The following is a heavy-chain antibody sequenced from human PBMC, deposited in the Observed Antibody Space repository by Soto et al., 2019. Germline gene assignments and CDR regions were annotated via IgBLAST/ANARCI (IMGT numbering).Heavy chain of an antibody. CDR3: ARERYYYDSSGENWFDP. CDR1: GGTFSSYA. J-gene: IGHJ5*02. CDR2: IIPIFGTA. V-gene: IGHV1-69*13. D-gene: IGHD3-22*01. Sequence: XXVRVSCRASGGTFSSYAISWVRHAPGQGLEWMGGIIPIFGTANYAQKFQGRVTITADESTSTAYMELSSLRSEETAVYYCARERYYYDSSGENWFDPWGQGTLVTVSS.